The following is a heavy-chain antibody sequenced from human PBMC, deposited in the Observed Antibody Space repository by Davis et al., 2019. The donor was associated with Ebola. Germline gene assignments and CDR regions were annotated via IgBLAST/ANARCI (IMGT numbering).Heavy chain of an antibody. Sequence: PGGSLRLSCAVYGGSFSDYYWSWIRQPPGKGLEWIGEINRRGRAYYNPSLKSRVTISVDTSKNQFSLKLSSVTAADTAVYYCARGRNYYYYMDVWGKGTTVTVS. V-gene: IGHV4-34*01. CDR1: GGSFSDYY. CDR3: ARGRNYYYYMDV. CDR2: INRRGRA. J-gene: IGHJ6*03.